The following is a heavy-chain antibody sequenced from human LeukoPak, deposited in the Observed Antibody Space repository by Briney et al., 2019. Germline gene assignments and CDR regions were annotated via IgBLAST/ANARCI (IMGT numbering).Heavy chain of an antibody. Sequence: SETLSLTCTVSGGSISTYHWSWIRQPPGKGLEWIGFIYYSGATKYNPSLESRVTISLDTSNNQFSLRLNSVTAADTAVYYCARRVAVPGSYYFDYWSQGTLVTVSS. V-gene: IGHV4-59*08. D-gene: IGHD2-15*01. CDR1: GGSISTYH. CDR3: ARRVAVPGSYYFDY. J-gene: IGHJ4*02. CDR2: IYYSGAT.